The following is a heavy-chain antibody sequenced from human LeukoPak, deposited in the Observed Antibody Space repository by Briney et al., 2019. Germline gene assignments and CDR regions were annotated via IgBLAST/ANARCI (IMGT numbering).Heavy chain of an antibody. J-gene: IGHJ3*01. CDR2: INSDGSVI. Sequence: PGGSLRLSCAASGFTFSTYWMHWVRQAPGKGLVWVSRINSDGSVINYADSVKGRFTISRDNAKNTLYLQMNSLRAEDTAVYYCAREEAPGEGDDAFDFLGQRTMVTVSS. CDR3: AREEAPGEGDDAFDF. CDR1: GFTFSTYW. D-gene: IGHD3-16*01. V-gene: IGHV3-74*01.